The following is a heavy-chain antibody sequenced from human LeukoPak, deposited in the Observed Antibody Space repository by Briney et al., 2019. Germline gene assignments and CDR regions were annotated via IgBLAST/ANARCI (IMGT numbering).Heavy chain of an antibody. V-gene: IGHV3-23*01. D-gene: IGHD5-18*01. Sequence: GGSLRLSWAAAGFTFSSYGMGWVRQAPGRRREWVSAIIGRGGSTYYADSGEGRFTISRDHSKNTLYLQINSLRAEDTAVYYCAKENNTAMVKRMFDYWGQGTLVTVS. CDR1: GFTFSSYG. CDR3: AKENNTAMVKRMFDY. J-gene: IGHJ4*02. CDR2: IIGRGGST.